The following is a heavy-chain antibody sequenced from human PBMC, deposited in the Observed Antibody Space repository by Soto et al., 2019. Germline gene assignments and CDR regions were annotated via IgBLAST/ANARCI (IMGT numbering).Heavy chain of an antibody. Sequence: QVQLVQSGAEVKKPGSSVKVSCKASGGTFRSSSINWVRQAPGQGLEWMGAIIPIFGTANYAQKFQGRVTITADESTSTAYMELISLRSEDTAVYYCARDGGRHSGGIDYWGQGTLVTVSS. J-gene: IGHJ4*02. V-gene: IGHV1-69*01. CDR2: IIPIFGTA. D-gene: IGHD1-26*01. CDR3: ARDGGRHSGGIDY. CDR1: GGTFRSSS.